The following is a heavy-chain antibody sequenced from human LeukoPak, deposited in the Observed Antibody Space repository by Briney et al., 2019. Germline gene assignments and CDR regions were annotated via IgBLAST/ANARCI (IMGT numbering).Heavy chain of an antibody. CDR1: GFTFSSYG. D-gene: IGHD3-10*01. Sequence: GRTLRLSCAASGFTFSSYGMSWVRQAPGKGLEWVSAISGSGGSTYYADSVKGRFTISRDNSKNTLYLQMNSLRAEDTAVYYCAKDSTPLYGSGSYGFDYWGQGTLVTVSS. CDR2: ISGSGGST. J-gene: IGHJ4*02. V-gene: IGHV3-23*01. CDR3: AKDSTPLYGSGSYGFDY.